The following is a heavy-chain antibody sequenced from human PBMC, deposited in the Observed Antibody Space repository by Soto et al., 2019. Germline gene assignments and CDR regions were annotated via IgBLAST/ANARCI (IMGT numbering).Heavy chain of an antibody. CDR3: AKDVGFPEHLFVFDL. CDR1: GGTFTDYA. J-gene: IGHJ4*02. CDR2: IIPMFRSS. V-gene: IGHV1-69*01. D-gene: IGHD3-10*02. Sequence: QVQLVQSGAEAKKPGSSVKVSCKASGGTFTDYAFSWVRQAPGQGLEWMGGIIPMFRSSNFAQKFQDRLKIFADASAGTAYMWLSSLRSDDTAIYYFAKDVGFPEHLFVFDLWGQGTLFTVSS.